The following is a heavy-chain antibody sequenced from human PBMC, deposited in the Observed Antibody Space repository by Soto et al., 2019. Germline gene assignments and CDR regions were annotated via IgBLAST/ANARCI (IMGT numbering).Heavy chain of an antibody. CDR2: IDPSDSYT. D-gene: IGHD4-4*01. J-gene: IGHJ6*02. Sequence: GEALKISCKGSGYSFTSYWISWVRQMPGKGLEWMGRIDPSDSYTNYSPSFQGHVTISADKSISTAYLQWSSLKASETAMYYCARISNEHLQYYYYGMDVWGQGTTGTVSS. V-gene: IGHV5-10-1*01. CDR3: ARISNEHLQYYYYGMDV. CDR1: GYSFTSYW.